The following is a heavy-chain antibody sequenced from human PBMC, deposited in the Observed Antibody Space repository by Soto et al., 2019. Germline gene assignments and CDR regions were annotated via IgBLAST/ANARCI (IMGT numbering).Heavy chain of an antibody. CDR3: ARNRYGGYDFDY. CDR2: VAKSGYS. V-gene: IGHV4-4*02. Sequence: QVQLQESAPGLVKPSETLSPSSTVSSGSITSSNWWRWVRQSPGKGLEWIGEVAKSGYSNSIPSLKSRLTISLDKSRNRFSLRLTSVTAADTALYYCARNRYGGYDFDYWGQGTLVTVSS. D-gene: IGHD5-12*01. CDR1: SGSITSSNW. J-gene: IGHJ4*02.